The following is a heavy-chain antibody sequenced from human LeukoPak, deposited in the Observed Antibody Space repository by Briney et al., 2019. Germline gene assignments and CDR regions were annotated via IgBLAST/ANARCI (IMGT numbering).Heavy chain of an antibody. Sequence: GGSLRLSCAASGFTFTDYYMSWIRQAPGKGLEWVSYITNSGTTIYYADSVKGRFTISRDNAKNSLYLQMNSLRAEDTAVYYCARYSVPAPIGWGAFDIWGQGTMVIVSA. V-gene: IGHV3-11*01. CDR2: ITNSGTTI. CDR1: GFTFTDYY. J-gene: IGHJ3*02. CDR3: ARYSVPAPIGWGAFDI. D-gene: IGHD2-2*01.